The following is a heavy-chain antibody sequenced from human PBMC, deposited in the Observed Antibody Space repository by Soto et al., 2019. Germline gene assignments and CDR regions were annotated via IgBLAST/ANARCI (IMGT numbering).Heavy chain of an antibody. CDR3: ARHRGTITGTTFYGSGGIFDY. V-gene: IGHV5-51*01. CDR2: IYPGDSDT. J-gene: IGHJ4*02. D-gene: IGHD1-7*01. Sequence: GESLKISCKGSGYSFTSCWIGWVRQMPGKGLEWMGIIYPGDSDTRYSPSFQGQVTISADKSISTAYLQWSSLKASDTAMYYCARHRGTITGTTFYGSGGIFDYWGQGTLVTVSS. CDR1: GYSFTSCW.